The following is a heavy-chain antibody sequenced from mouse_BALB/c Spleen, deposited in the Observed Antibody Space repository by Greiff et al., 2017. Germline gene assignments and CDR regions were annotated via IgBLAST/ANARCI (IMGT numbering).Heavy chain of an antibody. CDR2: ISYSGST. D-gene: IGHD2-3*01. Sequence: EVKLMESGPGLVKPSQSLSLTCTVTGYSITSDYAWNWIRQFPGNKLEWMGYISYSGSTSYNPSLKSRISITRDTSKNQFFLQLNSVTTEDTATYYCAKGGIYDGYYGRAWFAYWGQGTLVTVSA. CDR3: AKGGIYDGYYGRAWFAY. J-gene: IGHJ3*01. CDR1: GYSITSDYA. V-gene: IGHV3-2*02.